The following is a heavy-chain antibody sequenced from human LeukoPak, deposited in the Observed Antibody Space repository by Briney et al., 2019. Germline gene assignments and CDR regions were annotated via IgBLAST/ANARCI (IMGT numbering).Heavy chain of an antibody. J-gene: IGHJ4*02. V-gene: IGHV1-2*02. CDR1: GYTFTVYY. D-gene: IGHD3-10*01. CDR2: INPNSGGT. Sequence: ASVKVSCKASGYTFTVYYIHWVRQAPGQGLEWAGWINPNSGGTNYAQKFQGSVTMTRDTSISTAYMELSRLRSDDTAVYYCAKVGGYGSGSHFDYWGQGTLVTVSS. CDR3: AKVGGYGSGSHFDY.